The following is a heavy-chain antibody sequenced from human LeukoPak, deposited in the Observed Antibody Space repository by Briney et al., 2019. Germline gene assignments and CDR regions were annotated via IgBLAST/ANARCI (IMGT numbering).Heavy chain of an antibody. J-gene: IGHJ3*02. D-gene: IGHD3-10*01. CDR3: AGQGVTMVRGVIPHDAFGI. V-gene: IGHV1-69*13. Sequence: SVKVSCKASGGTFSSYAISWVRQAPGQGLEWMGGIIPIFGTANYAQKFQGRVTITADESTSTAYMELSSLRSEDTAAYYCAGQGVTMVRGVIPHDAFGIWGQGTMVTVSS. CDR1: GGTFSSYA. CDR2: IIPIFGTA.